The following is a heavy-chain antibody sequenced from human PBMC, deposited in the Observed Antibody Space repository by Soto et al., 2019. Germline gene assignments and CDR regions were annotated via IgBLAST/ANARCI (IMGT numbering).Heavy chain of an antibody. D-gene: IGHD2-21*02. J-gene: IGHJ5*02. CDR3: ARHPSDFWFDP. CDR1: CGSISSSSYF. Sequence: XXTLSLTCSVSCGSISSSSYFWGWIRQPPGKGLEWIGXIYYSXSTYYNKSLKXXVTVSVDXXTNQFSLKMSSVTAADTAVYYCARHPSDFWFDPWGQGTLVTVSS. V-gene: IGHV4-39*01. CDR2: IYYSXST.